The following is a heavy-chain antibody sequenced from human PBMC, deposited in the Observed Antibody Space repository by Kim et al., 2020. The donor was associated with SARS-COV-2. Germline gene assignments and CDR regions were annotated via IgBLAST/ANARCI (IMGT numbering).Heavy chain of an antibody. CDR1: GGSISSGGYY. Sequence: SETLSLTCTVSGGSISSGGYYWSWIRQHPGKGLEWIGYIYYSGSTYYNPSLKSRVTISVDTSKNQFSLKLSSVTAADTAVYYCARGTPVVVAATRYFDLWGRGTLVTVSS. V-gene: IGHV4-31*03. CDR2: IYYSGST. CDR3: ARGTPVVVAATRYFDL. D-gene: IGHD2-15*01. J-gene: IGHJ2*01.